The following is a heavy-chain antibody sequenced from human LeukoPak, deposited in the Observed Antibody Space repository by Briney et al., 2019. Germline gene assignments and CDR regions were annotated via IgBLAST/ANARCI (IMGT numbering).Heavy chain of an antibody. V-gene: IGHV3-11*01. Sequence: PGGSLRLSCAASGFTFSDYYMTWIRQAPGKGLEWISYISSGGTIIYYADSVRGQFTISRDNAKKSLYLQMNSLRAEDTAVYYCARVQKGIAAAGTGGGWFEPWGQGTLATVSA. D-gene: IGHD6-13*01. CDR3: ARVQKGIAAAGTGGGWFEP. J-gene: IGHJ5*02. CDR2: ISSGGTII. CDR1: GFTFSDYY.